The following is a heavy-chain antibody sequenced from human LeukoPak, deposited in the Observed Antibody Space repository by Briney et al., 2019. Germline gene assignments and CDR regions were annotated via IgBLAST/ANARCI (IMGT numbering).Heavy chain of an antibody. D-gene: IGHD1/OR15-1a*01. V-gene: IGHV3-30-3*01. CDR3: ARETNSVYYFDY. Sequence: GGSLRLSCAASGFTFSSYVMHWVRQAPGKGLEWVAVISYDGSNKYYADSVKGRFTISRDNSKNTLYLQMNSLRAEDTAVYYCARETNSVYYFDYWGQGTLVTVSS. J-gene: IGHJ4*02. CDR1: GFTFSSYV. CDR2: ISYDGSNK.